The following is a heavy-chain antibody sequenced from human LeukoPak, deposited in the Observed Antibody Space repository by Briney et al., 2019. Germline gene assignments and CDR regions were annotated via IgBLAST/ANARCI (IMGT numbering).Heavy chain of an antibody. Sequence: GSLRLSCAASGFTFSSYGMHWVRQAPGKGLEWVAVIWYDGSNKYYADSVKGRFTISRDNSKNTLYLQMDSLRAEDTAVYYCARVGGTRTKDSSGYYYFDYRGQGTLVTVSS. CDR2: IWYDGSNK. V-gene: IGHV3-33*01. CDR1: GFTFSSYG. CDR3: ARVGGTRTKDSSGYYYFDY. D-gene: IGHD3-22*01. J-gene: IGHJ4*02.